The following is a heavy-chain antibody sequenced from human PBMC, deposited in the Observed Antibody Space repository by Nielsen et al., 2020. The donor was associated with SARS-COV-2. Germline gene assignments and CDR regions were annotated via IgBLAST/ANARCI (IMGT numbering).Heavy chain of an antibody. J-gene: IGHJ5*02. CDR1: GGSFSGYY. V-gene: IGHV4-59*01. CDR2: IYYSGST. Sequence: SETLSLTCAVYGGSFSGYYWSWIRQPPGKGLEWIGYIYYSGSTNYNPSLKSRVTISVDTSKNQFSLKLNSVTAADTAVYYCARAAAGTLLSWFDPWGQGTLVTVSS. CDR3: ARAAAGTLLSWFDP. D-gene: IGHD6-13*01.